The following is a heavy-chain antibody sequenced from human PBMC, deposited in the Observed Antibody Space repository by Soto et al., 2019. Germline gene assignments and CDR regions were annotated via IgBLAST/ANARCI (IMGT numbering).Heavy chain of an antibody. CDR3: APIREAAAGNMYFDY. CDR1: GFSLSTSGMC. CDR2: IDWDDDK. V-gene: IGHV2-70*01. D-gene: IGHD6-13*01. J-gene: IGHJ4*02. Sequence: SGPTLVNPTQTLTLTCTFSGFSLSTSGMCVSWIRQPPGKALEWLALIDWDDDKYYSTSLKTRLTISKDTSKNQVVLTMTNMDPVDTATYYCAPIREAAAGNMYFDYWGQGTLVTVSS.